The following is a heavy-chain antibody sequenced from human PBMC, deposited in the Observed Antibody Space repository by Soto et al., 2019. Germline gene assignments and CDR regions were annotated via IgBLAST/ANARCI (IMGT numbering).Heavy chain of an antibody. CDR1: GFTFSSYA. CDR2: ISGSGGST. CDR3: ANRKTLSYSSSPKYCFDP. D-gene: IGHD6-6*01. J-gene: IGHJ5*02. Sequence: GGSLRLSCAASGFTFSSYAMSWVRQAPGKGLEWVSAISGSGGSTYYADSVKGRFTISRDNSKNTLYLQMNSLRAEDTAVYYFANRKTLSYSSSPKYCFDPWGQGTLVTVSS. V-gene: IGHV3-23*01.